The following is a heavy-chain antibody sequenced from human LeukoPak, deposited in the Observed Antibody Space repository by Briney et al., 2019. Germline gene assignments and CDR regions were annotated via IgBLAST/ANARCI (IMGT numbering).Heavy chain of an antibody. CDR3: ARNPFGYSYGYRADYYYYYYMDV. D-gene: IGHD5-18*01. CDR1: GYTFTSYD. V-gene: IGHV1-8*03. CDR2: MNPNSGNT. Sequence: ASVTVSFKASGYTFTSYDINWVRQATGQGLEWMGWMNPNSGNTGYAQKFQGRVTITRNTAISTAYMELSSLRSEDTAVYYCARNPFGYSYGYRADYYYYYYMDVWGKGTTVTISS. J-gene: IGHJ6*03.